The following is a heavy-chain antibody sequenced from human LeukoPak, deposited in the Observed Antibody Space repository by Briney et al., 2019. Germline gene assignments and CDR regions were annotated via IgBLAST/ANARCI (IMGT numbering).Heavy chain of an antibody. CDR2: ISAYNGNT. D-gene: IGHD1-26*01. Sequence: GASVKVSCKASGYTFTSYGISWVRQAPGQGLEWMGWISAYNGNTNYAQKLQGRVTMTADKSTSTAYMELRSLRSDDTAVYYCARRATTDWYFDLWGRGTLVTVSS. CDR1: GYTFTSYG. J-gene: IGHJ2*01. V-gene: IGHV1-18*01. CDR3: ARRATTDWYFDL.